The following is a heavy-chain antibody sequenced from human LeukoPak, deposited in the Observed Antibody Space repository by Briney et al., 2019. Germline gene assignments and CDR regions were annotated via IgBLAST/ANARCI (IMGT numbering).Heavy chain of an antibody. Sequence: GGSLRLSCAASGFTVSSNYMNWVRQAPGKGLEWVSGLSSSGGSTFYADSVKGRFTISRDNSKNTVYLQMNSLRGEDTAIYYCARGVTVTTDFWGQGTLVTVSS. CDR2: LSSSGGST. CDR3: ARGVTVTTDF. J-gene: IGHJ4*02. D-gene: IGHD4-17*01. CDR1: GFTVSSNY. V-gene: IGHV3-23*01.